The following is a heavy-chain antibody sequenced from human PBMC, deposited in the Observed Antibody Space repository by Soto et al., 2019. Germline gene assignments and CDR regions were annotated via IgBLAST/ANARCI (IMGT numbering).Heavy chain of an antibody. D-gene: IGHD4-4*01. CDR3: ARYLVTTVNTGYYYGMDV. V-gene: IGHV1-8*01. J-gene: IGHJ6*02. CDR2: MNPNSGNT. Sequence: ASVKVSCKASGYTFTSYDINWVRQATGQGLEWMGWMNPNSGNTGYAQKFQGRVTMTRNTSISTAYMELSSLRSEDTAVYYCARYLVTTVNTGYYYGMDVWGQGTTLTFS. CDR1: GYTFTSYD.